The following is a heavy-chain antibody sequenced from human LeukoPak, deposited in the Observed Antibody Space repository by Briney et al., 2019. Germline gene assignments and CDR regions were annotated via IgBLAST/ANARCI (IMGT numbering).Heavy chain of an antibody. V-gene: IGHV3-15*01. CDR2: IKSKTDGGTT. CDR1: GFTFSNAW. Sequence: GGSLRLSCAASGFTFSNAWMSWVRQAPGKGLEWVGRIKSKTDGGTTDYAAPVKGRFTISRDDSKNTLYLQMNSLKTEDTAVYYCTTFKYSSIHNWFDPWGQGTLVTVST. D-gene: IGHD6-13*01. CDR3: TTFKYSSIHNWFDP. J-gene: IGHJ5*02.